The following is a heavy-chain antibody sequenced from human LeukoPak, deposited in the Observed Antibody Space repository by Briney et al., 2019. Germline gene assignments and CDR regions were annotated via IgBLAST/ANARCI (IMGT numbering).Heavy chain of an antibody. D-gene: IGHD3-16*01. CDR3: ARGAGGAMPY. J-gene: IGHJ4*02. CDR1: GGSISSYY. CDR2: IYYSGNT. V-gene: IGHV4-59*01. Sequence: PSETLSLTCTVSGGSISSYYWSWIRQPPGKRLEWIGYIYYSGNTNYNPSLKSRVTISVDTSKNQSSLKLSSVTAADTAVYYCARGAGGAMPYWGQGTLVTVSS.